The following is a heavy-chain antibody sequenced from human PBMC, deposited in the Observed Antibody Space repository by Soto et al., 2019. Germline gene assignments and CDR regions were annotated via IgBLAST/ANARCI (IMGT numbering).Heavy chain of an antibody. CDR1: GGSISSYY. CDR2: IYYSGST. CDR3: ARGGVRGVLGY. Sequence: SETLSLTCTVSGGSISSYYWSWIRQPPGKGLEWIGYIYYSGSTNYNPSLKSRVTISVDTSKNQFSLKLSSVTAADTAVYYCARGGVRGVLGYWGQGTLVTVPQ. D-gene: IGHD3-10*01. V-gene: IGHV4-59*01. J-gene: IGHJ4*02.